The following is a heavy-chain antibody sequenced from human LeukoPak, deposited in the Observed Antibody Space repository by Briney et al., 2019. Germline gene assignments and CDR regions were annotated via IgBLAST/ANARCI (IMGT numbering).Heavy chain of an antibody. V-gene: IGHV3-43*02. J-gene: IGHJ5*02. CDR3: AKSADPDSSSWYNWFDP. D-gene: IGHD6-13*01. CDR2: ISGGGGST. Sequence: PGGSLRLSCAASGFTFDDYAMHWVRQAPGKGLEWVSLISGGGGSTYYADSVKGRFTISRDNSKNSLYLQMNSLRTEDTALYYCAKSADPDSSSWYNWFDPWGQGTLVTVSS. CDR1: GFTFDDYA.